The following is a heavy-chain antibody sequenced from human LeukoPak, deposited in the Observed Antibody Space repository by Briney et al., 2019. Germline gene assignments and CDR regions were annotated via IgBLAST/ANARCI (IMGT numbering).Heavy chain of an antibody. V-gene: IGHV1-69*02. J-gene: IGHJ4*02. D-gene: IGHD1-26*01. CDR2: IIPILGIA. Sequence: SVKISCKASGGTFSSYTISWVRQAPGQGLEWMGRIIPILGIANYAQKFQGRVTITADKSTSTAYMELSSLRSEDTAVYYCARGNGSYPNDYWGQGTLVTVSS. CDR3: ARGNGSYPNDY. CDR1: GGTFSSYT.